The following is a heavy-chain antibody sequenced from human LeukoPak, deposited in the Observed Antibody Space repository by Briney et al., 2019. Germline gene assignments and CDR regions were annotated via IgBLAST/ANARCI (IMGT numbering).Heavy chain of an antibody. Sequence: GGSLRLSCAASGFTFSDFNMNWVRQAPGKGLEWVSHITGSGRTIYYADSVKGRFTVSRDNAKNSLYPQMNSLRDEDTAVYYCARPSGSLAFDIWGQGTMVTVSS. CDR1: GFTFSDFN. V-gene: IGHV3-48*02. J-gene: IGHJ3*02. CDR3: ARPSGSLAFDI. CDR2: ITGSGRTI. D-gene: IGHD1-26*01.